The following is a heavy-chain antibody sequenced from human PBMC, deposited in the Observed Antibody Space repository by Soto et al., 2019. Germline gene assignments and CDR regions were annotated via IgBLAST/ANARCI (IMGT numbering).Heavy chain of an antibody. CDR3: AAEGAREQWLVRMDV. J-gene: IGHJ6*02. V-gene: IGHV1-58*01. CDR1: GFTFTSSA. Sequence: SVKVSCKASGFTFTSSAVQWLRQSRGQRLEWIGWIVVGSGNTNYAQKFQERVTITRDMSTSTAYMELSSLRSEDTAVYYCAAEGAREQWLVRMDVWGQGTTVTVSS. CDR2: IVVGSGNT. D-gene: IGHD6-19*01.